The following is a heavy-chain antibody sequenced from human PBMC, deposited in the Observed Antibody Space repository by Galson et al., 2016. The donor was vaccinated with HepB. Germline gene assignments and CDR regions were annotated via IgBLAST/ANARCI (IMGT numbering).Heavy chain of an antibody. CDR3: ARNIVATITLYYYGRDV. J-gene: IGHJ6*02. V-gene: IGHV1-3*01. D-gene: IGHD5-12*01. CDR2: INAGNGNT. Sequence: SVKVSCKASGHTFTNYAMHWVRQAPGQRLEWMGWINAGNGNTKYSQKFQGRVTITRDTSASTAYMELSSLRSEDTAVYYCARNIVATITLYYYGRDVWGQGTTVTVSS. CDR1: GHTFTNYA.